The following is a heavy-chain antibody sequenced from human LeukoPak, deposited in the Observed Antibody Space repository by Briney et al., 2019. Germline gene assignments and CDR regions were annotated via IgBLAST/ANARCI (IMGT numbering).Heavy chain of an antibody. CDR1: GLTFGDYA. CDR2: IRSKAYGGTT. Sequence: PGGSLRLSCTASGLTFGDYAMSWVRQAPGKGLEWVGFIRSKAYGGTTEYAASVKGRFTISRDDSKSIAYLQMNSLKTEDTAVYYCARESSMVSFVGMDVWGQGTTVTVSS. CDR3: ARESSMVSFVGMDV. D-gene: IGHD3-10*01. V-gene: IGHV3-49*04. J-gene: IGHJ6*02.